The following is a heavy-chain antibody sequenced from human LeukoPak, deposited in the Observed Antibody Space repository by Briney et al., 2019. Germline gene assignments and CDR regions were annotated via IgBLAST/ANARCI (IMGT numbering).Heavy chain of an antibody. CDR1: GGSISSYY. CDR3: ARVPDSSGYYMDV. CDR2: IYYSGST. J-gene: IGHJ6*03. Sequence: SETLSLTCTVSGGSISSYYWSWIRQPPGKGLEWIGYIYYSGSTNYNPSLKSRVTISVDTSKNQFSLKLSSVTAADTAVYYCARVPDSSGYYMDVWGKGTTVTVSS. V-gene: IGHV4-59*01. D-gene: IGHD6-25*01.